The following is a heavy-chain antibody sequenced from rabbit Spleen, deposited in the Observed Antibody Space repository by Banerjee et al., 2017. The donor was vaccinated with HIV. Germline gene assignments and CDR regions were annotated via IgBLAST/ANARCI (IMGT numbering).Heavy chain of an antibody. CDR2: INTVTGNT. Sequence: QEQLVESGGGLVKPGASLTLTCKASGFPFSDKAVMCWVRQAPGKGLEWIACINTVTGNTYYASWAEGRFTISKTSSTTVTLQMTSLTAADTATYLCARGDNYFRFNLWGQGTLVTVS. CDR1: GFPFSDKAV. J-gene: IGHJ4*01. V-gene: IGHV1S45*01. CDR3: ARGDNYFRFNL. D-gene: IGHD2-1*01.